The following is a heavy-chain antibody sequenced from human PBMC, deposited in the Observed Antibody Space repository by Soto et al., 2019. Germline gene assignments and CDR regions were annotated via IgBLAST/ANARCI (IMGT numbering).Heavy chain of an antibody. J-gene: IGHJ4*02. Sequence: EVQLEESGGGLVQPGGSLRLSCAASGIIGSADYMSWVRQAPGKGLEWVSVMYSDGKTFYAGSVKGRFSISRDTAGNTLYLQMDTLRVDDTAVYFCAKGGRWWWGSLYFERWGQGTLVTVSS. CDR3: AKGGRWWWGSLYFER. CDR1: GIIGSADY. V-gene: IGHV3-66*01. D-gene: IGHD2-21*01. CDR2: MYSDGKT.